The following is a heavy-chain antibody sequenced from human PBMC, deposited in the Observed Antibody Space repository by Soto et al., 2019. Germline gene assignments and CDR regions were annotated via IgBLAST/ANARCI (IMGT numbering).Heavy chain of an antibody. CDR2: IIPIFGTA. V-gene: IGHV1-69*13. J-gene: IGHJ5*02. CDR1: GGTFSSYA. D-gene: IGHD5-18*01. Sequence: ASVKVSCKASGGTFSSYAISWVRQAPEQGLEWMGGIIPIFGTANYAQKFQGRVTITADESTSTAYMELSSLRSEDTAVYYCARSTRGYSYGLNWFDPWGQGTLVTVSS. CDR3: ARSTRGYSYGLNWFDP.